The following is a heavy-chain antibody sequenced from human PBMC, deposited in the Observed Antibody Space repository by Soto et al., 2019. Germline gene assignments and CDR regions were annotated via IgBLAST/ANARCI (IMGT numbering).Heavy chain of an antibody. D-gene: IGHD6-13*01. CDR1: NGYINSGGFY. J-gene: IGHJ5*02. Sequence: QVQLQESGPGLLKPSQTLSLTCNVSNGYINSGGFYWSWIRQHPGKGLEWIGYIFHSGSTLYNPSLNSRVTLSVDTSKNQLSLNLRSVTVADTAVYYCARGGIAGHGFDPWGQGILVTVSS. CDR3: ARGGIAGHGFDP. CDR2: IFHSGST. V-gene: IGHV4-31*03.